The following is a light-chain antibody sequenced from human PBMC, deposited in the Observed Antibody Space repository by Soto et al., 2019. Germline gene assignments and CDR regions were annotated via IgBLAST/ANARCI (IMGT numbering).Light chain of an antibody. J-gene: IGLJ2*01. CDR1: SSDVGGYNY. CDR3: SSYTTSSTLL. CDR2: DVT. Sequence: QSALTQPASVSGSPGQSITISCTGTSSDVGGYNYVSWYQQHPGRAPKLMIYDVTSRPSGVSNRFSGSKSGNTASLTISGLQAEDEGHYYCSSYTTSSTLLFGGGTQLTVL. V-gene: IGLV2-14*03.